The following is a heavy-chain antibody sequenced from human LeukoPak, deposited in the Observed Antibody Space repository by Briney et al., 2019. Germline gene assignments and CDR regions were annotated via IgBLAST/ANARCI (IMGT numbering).Heavy chain of an antibody. Sequence: PGRSLRLSCAASGFTFSSYAMHWVRQAPGKGLEWVAVISYDGSNKYYADSVKGRFTISRDNSKNTLYLQMNSLRAEDTAVYYCARAGQLWALYKWFDPWGQGTLVTVSS. V-gene: IGHV3-30*04. D-gene: IGHD5-18*01. CDR3: ARAGQLWALYKWFDP. CDR2: ISYDGSNK. CDR1: GFTFSSYA. J-gene: IGHJ5*02.